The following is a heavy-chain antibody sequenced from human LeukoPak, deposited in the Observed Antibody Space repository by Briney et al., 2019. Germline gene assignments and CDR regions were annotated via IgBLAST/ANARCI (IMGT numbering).Heavy chain of an antibody. CDR2: IYYSGST. CDR3: AREVSSVRYYGMDV. CDR1: GGSIGSGGYY. D-gene: IGHD4-11*01. Sequence: SQTLSLTCTVSGGSIGSGGYYWSWIRQHPGKGLEWIGYIYYSGSTYYNPSLKSRVTISVDTSKNQFSLKLSSVTAADTAVYYCAREVSSVRYYGMDVWGQGTTVTVSS. V-gene: IGHV4-31*03. J-gene: IGHJ6*02.